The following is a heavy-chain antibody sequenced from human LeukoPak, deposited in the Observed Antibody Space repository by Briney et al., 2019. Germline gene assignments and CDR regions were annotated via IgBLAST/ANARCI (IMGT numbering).Heavy chain of an antibody. CDR3: ARQQVAYYYYYGMDV. CDR2: IYPGDSDT. CDR1: GYSFTTYW. Sequence: GAPLKISCKGSGYSFTTYWIAWVRQMPGKGLELMGIIYPGDSDTRYSPSFQGQVTISADKSISTAFLQWSSLKASDTAMYYCARQQVAYYYYYGMDVWGKGTTVTVSS. V-gene: IGHV5-51*01. D-gene: IGHD2-15*01. J-gene: IGHJ6*04.